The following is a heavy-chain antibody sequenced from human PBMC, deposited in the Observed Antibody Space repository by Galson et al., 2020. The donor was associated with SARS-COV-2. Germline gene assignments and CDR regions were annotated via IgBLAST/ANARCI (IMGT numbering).Heavy chain of an antibody. Sequence: SETLSLTCAVPGTSISSGSYSWNWNRQPPAKGLEWIAYIPHSGGTYYNPSLKSRVTISGDRSKNQFSLRLSSVTAADTAVYYCARLHYGEYAPEAFDIWGPGTRVTVAS. CDR2: IPHSGGT. CDR3: ARLHYGEYAPEAFDI. J-gene: IGHJ3*02. CDR1: GTSISSGSYS. V-gene: IGHV4-30-2*01. D-gene: IGHD4-17*01.